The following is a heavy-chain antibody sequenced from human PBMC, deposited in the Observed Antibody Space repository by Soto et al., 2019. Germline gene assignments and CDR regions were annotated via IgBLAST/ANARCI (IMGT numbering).Heavy chain of an antibody. CDR2: INHSGST. V-gene: IGHV4-34*01. Sequence: SETLSLTCAVYGGSFSGYYWSWIRQPPGKGLEWIGEINHSGSTNYNPSLKSRVTISVDTSKNQFSLKLSSVTAADTAVYYCARGRRGTMIVVVTYNWFDPWGQGTLVTVSS. CDR3: ARGRRGTMIVVVTYNWFDP. D-gene: IGHD3-22*01. CDR1: GGSFSGYY. J-gene: IGHJ5*02.